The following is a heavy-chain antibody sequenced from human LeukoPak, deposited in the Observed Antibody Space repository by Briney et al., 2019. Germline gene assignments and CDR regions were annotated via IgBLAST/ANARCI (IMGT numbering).Heavy chain of an antibody. Sequence: SETLSLTCTVSGGSISSGDYYWSWIRQPPGKGLEWIGYIYYSGSTYYNPSLKSRVTISVDTSKNQFSLKLSSVTAADRAVYYCARVRLDTAMVTFDYWGQGTLVTVSS. D-gene: IGHD5-18*01. CDR1: GGSISSGDYY. CDR3: ARVRLDTAMVTFDY. CDR2: IYYSGST. V-gene: IGHV4-30-4*01. J-gene: IGHJ4*02.